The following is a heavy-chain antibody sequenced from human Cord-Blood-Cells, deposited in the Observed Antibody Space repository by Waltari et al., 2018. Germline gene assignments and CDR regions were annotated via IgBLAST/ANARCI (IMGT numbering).Heavy chain of an antibody. CDR2: IKSKTEGGTT. Sequence: EVQLVESGGGLVKPGGSLRLSCAASGFTFSNAWMSWVRQAPGKGLEWVGRIKSKTEGGTTDYAAPVKGRFTISRDESKNTLYLQMNSLKTEDTAVYYCTTGGTGFDYWGQGTLVTVSS. CDR1: GFTFSNAW. CDR3: TTGGTGFDY. V-gene: IGHV3-15*01. D-gene: IGHD3-10*01. J-gene: IGHJ4*02.